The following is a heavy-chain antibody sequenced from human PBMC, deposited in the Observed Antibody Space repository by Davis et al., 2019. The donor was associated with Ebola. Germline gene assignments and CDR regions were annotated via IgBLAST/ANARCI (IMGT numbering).Heavy chain of an antibody. D-gene: IGHD2-2*01. Sequence: GESLKISCAASGFTFSDYYMSWIRQAPGKGLEWVSYISSSGSTIYYADSVKVRFTISRDNSKNTLYLQMNSLRAEATAVYYCACLPYCSSTSCSEAGRYYYYYMDVWGKGTTVTVSS. V-gene: IGHV3-11*04. CDR2: ISSSGSTI. CDR1: GFTFSDYY. J-gene: IGHJ6*03. CDR3: ACLPYCSSTSCSEAGRYYYYYMDV.